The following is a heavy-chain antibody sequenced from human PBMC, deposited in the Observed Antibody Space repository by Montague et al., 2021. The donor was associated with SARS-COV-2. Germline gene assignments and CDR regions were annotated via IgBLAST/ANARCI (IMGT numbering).Heavy chain of an antibody. Sequence: SETLSLTCAAYGGSINGYYWCWIRQSPGKGLDWIGYIHYTGNTNYNPSLKGRVTISLDTSKSQFSLRLSSVTAADTAVYSCARLRTGSYAFDYWGQGTLVTVSS. J-gene: IGHJ4*02. D-gene: IGHD1-26*01. CDR1: GGSINGYY. CDR3: ARLRTGSYAFDY. V-gene: IGHV4-59*08. CDR2: IHYTGNT.